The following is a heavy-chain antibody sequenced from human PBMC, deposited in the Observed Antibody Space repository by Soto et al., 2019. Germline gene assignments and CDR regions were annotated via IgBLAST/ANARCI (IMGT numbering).Heavy chain of an antibody. Sequence: SETLSLTCTVSGDSVSSVGFHWAWLRRPPGKGLEWIGEIYHSGSTNYNPSLKSRVTISVDKSKNQFSLKLSSVTAADTAVYYCARRAVVVPAAQGYNWFDPWGQGTLVTVSS. V-gene: IGHV4-61*05. J-gene: IGHJ5*02. CDR1: GDSVSSVGFH. D-gene: IGHD2-2*01. CDR3: ARRAVVVPAAQGYNWFDP. CDR2: IYHSGST.